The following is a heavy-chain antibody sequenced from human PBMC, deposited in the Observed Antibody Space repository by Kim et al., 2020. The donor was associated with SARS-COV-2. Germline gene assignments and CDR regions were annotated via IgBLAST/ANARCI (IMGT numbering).Heavy chain of an antibody. CDR2: ISYDGSNK. CDR3: ARSGSGSYTNWFDP. CDR1: GFTFSSYA. D-gene: IGHD3-10*01. Sequence: GGSLRLSCAASGFTFSSYAMHWVRQAPGKGLEWVAVISYDGSNKYYADSVKGRFTISRDNSKNTLYLQMNSLRAEDTAGYYCARSGSGSYTNWFDPWGQGTLVTVSS. J-gene: IGHJ5*02. V-gene: IGHV3-30*04.